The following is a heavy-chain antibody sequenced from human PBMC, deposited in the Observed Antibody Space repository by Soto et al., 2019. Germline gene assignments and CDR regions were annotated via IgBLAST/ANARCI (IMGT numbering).Heavy chain of an antibody. CDR3: AKDSLVLDYIVVVPAAMPNWFDS. CDR2: ISGSGGST. CDR1: GFTFSSYV. J-gene: IGHJ5*01. Sequence: GGSLRLSCAASGFTFSSYVMSWVRQAPGKGLEWVSAISGSGGSTYYADSVKGRFTISRDNSKNTLYLEMNSLRAEDTAVYYCAKDSLVLDYIVVVPAAMPNWFDSWGQGTLVTVSS. D-gene: IGHD2-2*01. V-gene: IGHV3-23*01.